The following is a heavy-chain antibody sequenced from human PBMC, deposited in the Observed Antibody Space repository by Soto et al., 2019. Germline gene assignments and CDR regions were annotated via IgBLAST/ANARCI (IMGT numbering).Heavy chain of an antibody. CDR3: ARDSGAKLSSS. D-gene: IGHD6-13*01. CDR1: GGTFSSYR. J-gene: IGHJ4*02. V-gene: IGHV1-69*01. CDR2: IVPIYRTA. Sequence: QVQLVQSGAEVKKPGSSVKVSCKASGGTFSSYRINWVRQAPGQGLEWVGGIVPIYRTADYAQKFQGRVTINADESARTVYMELRSLKSRDTAVYYCARDSGAKLSSSWGQGTLVTVSS.